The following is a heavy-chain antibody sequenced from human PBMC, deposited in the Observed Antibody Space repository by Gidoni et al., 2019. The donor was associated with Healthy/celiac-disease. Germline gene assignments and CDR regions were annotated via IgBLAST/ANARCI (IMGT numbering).Heavy chain of an antibody. V-gene: IGHV3-30-3*01. CDR2: ISYDGSNK. J-gene: IGHJ3*02. Sequence: QVQLVESGGGVVQPGRSLRLSCAASGFTFSSYAMHWVRQAPGKGLEWVAVISYDGSNKYYADSVKGRFTISRDNSKNTLYLQMNSLRAEDTAVYYCASKEDYDYGDSEAFDIWGQGTMVTVSS. CDR3: ASKEDYDYGDSEAFDI. CDR1: GFTFSSYA. D-gene: IGHD4-17*01.